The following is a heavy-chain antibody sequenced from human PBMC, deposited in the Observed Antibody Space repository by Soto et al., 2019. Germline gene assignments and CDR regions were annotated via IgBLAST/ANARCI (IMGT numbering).Heavy chain of an antibody. CDR2: INPKSGGT. V-gene: IGHV1-2*04. D-gene: IGHD2-8*01. CDR1: GYSFTDYH. J-gene: IGHJ6*02. CDR3: ARGHSADCSNGVCSFFYNHEMDV. Sequence: ASVKVSCKASGYSFTDYHIHWVRQAPGQGLEWLGRINPKSGGTSTAQKFQGWVTMTRDRSISTVYMELTRLRSDDTAVYFCARGHSADCSNGVCSFFYNHEMDVWGQGTTVTVSS.